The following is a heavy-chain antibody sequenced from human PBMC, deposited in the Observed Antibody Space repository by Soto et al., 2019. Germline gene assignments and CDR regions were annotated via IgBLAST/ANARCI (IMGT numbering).Heavy chain of an antibody. CDR1: GFTVSSNY. Sequence: GGSLRLSCAASGFTVSSNYMSWVRQAPGKGLEWVSVIYSGGSTYYADSVKGRFTISRDNSKNTLYLQMNSLRAEDTAVYYCARDLKYYDFWSGENYYYGMDVWGQGTTVTVSS. J-gene: IGHJ6*02. D-gene: IGHD3-3*01. V-gene: IGHV3-53*01. CDR3: ARDLKYYDFWSGENYYYGMDV. CDR2: IYSGGST.